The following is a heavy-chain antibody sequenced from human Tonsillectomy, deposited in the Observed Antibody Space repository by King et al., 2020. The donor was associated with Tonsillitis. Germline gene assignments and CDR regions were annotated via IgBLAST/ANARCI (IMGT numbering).Heavy chain of an antibody. J-gene: IGHJ4*02. V-gene: IGHV3-30*02. D-gene: IGHD3-22*01. CDR3: AKDLSYSSGPDY. Sequence: VQLVESGGGVVQPGGSLRLSCAASGFSFSIYGMSWVRQAPGKGLEWVALIRNDGSNKHYADVVKGRFTISRDNSKNTLYLQMNSLTAEDTAVYYCAKDLSYSSGPDYWGQGTLVTVSS. CDR2: IRNDGSNK. CDR1: GFSFSIYG.